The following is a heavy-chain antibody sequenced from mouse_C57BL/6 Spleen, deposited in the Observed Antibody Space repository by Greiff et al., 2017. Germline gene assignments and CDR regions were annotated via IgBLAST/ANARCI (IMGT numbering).Heavy chain of an antibody. CDR2: ISYDGSN. V-gene: IGHV3-6*01. J-gene: IGHJ2*01. CDR3: AREGTTVVPYYFDD. CDR1: GYSITSGYY. D-gene: IGHD1-1*01. Sequence: EVQLQESGPGLVKPSQSLSLTCSVTGYSITSGYYWNWIRQFPGNKLEWMGYISYDGSNNYNPSLKNRISITRDTSKNQFLLKLNSVTTEDTATYYCAREGTTVVPYYFDDWGQGTTLTVSS.